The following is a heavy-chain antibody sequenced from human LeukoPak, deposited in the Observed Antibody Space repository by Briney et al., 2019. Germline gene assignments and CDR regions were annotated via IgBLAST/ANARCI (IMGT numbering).Heavy chain of an antibody. D-gene: IGHD1-1*01. V-gene: IGHV3-33*01. CDR2: IWYDGSNK. Sequence: GGSLRLSCVASGFTFSSYGMQWVRQAPGKGLEWVAIIWYDGSNKYYGDSVKGRFTISGDNSKNTLYLQMNSLGAEDTAVYYCARFWNDGPIDYWGQGTLVTVSS. J-gene: IGHJ4*02. CDR1: GFTFSSYG. CDR3: ARFWNDGPIDY.